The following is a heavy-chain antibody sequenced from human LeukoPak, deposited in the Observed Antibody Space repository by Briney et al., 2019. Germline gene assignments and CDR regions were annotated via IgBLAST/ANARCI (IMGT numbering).Heavy chain of an antibody. CDR1: GGSISSGGYY. V-gene: IGHV4-30-2*01. CDR2: IYHSGST. Sequence: PSQTLSLTCTVSGGSISSGGYYWSWIRQPPGKGLEWIGYIYHSGSTYYNPPLKSRVTISVDRSKNQFSLKLSSVTAADTAVYYCARDLNYFDYWGQGTLVTVSS. CDR3: ARDLNYFDY. J-gene: IGHJ4*02.